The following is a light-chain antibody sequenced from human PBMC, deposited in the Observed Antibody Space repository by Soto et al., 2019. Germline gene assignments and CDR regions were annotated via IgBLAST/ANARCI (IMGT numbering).Light chain of an antibody. J-gene: IGLJ1*01. V-gene: IGLV2-14*01. CDR1: SSDVGGYNY. Sequence: QSALTQPASVSGSPGQSITISCTGTSSDVGGYNYVSWYQQHPGKAPKPMIYDVSNRPSGVSNRFSGSKSGNTASLTISGLQAEDEADYYCSSYTSSSVLVFGTGTKVTVL. CDR3: SSYTSSSVLV. CDR2: DVS.